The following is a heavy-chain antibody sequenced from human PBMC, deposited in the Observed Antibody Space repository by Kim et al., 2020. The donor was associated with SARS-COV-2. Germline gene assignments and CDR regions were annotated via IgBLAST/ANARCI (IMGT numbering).Heavy chain of an antibody. Sequence: GRFTISRDNSKNTLYLQMNSLRAEDTAVYYCAKDAQHIVVVTAILNAFDIWGQGTMVTVSS. D-gene: IGHD2-21*02. CDR3: AKDAQHIVVVTAILNAFDI. J-gene: IGHJ3*02. V-gene: IGHV3-23*01.